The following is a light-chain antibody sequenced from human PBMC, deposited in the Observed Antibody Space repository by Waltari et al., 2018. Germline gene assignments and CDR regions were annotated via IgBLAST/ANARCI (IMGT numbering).Light chain of an antibody. CDR3: QHYLRLPVT. J-gene: IGKJ1*01. CDR1: QSVSRA. CDR2: GAS. V-gene: IGKV3-20*01. Sequence: EIVLTQSPGTLSLSLGERATLSCRASQSVSRALAWYQQKPGQAPRLLIYGASPRATGIPDRFSGSGSGTDFSLTISRPEPDDFAVYYCQHYLRLPVTFGQGTTVEI.